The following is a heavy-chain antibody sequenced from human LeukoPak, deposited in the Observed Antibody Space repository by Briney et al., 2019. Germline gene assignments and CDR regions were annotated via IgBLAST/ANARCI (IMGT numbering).Heavy chain of an antibody. J-gene: IGHJ4*02. CDR1: GYSFTSYW. D-gene: IGHD1-20*01. CDR3: ARGWYNWNDPWYFDY. V-gene: IGHV5-51*01. Sequence: PGESLKISCKGSGYSFTSYWIGWVRQMPGKGLEWMGIIYPGDSYTRYSPSFQGQVTISADKSISTAYLQWSSLKASDTAMYYCARGWYNWNDPWYFDYWGQGTLVTVSS. CDR2: IYPGDSYT.